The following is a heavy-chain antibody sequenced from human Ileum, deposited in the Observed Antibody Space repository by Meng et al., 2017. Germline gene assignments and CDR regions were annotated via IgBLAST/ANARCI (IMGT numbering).Heavy chain of an antibody. Sequence: QVQLRESGPGLVRPSETLSLICTVSGGSVSRAGYQWGWIRQPPGKGLEWIGYASTNYNPSLKSRVTISLDTSRNQFSLSLSSVTAADTAVYYCARDHMGSLDYWGQGSLVTVSS. CDR1: GGSVSRAGYQ. CDR2: AST. CDR3: ARDHMGSLDY. D-gene: IGHD1-26*01. J-gene: IGHJ4*02. V-gene: IGHV4-61*08.